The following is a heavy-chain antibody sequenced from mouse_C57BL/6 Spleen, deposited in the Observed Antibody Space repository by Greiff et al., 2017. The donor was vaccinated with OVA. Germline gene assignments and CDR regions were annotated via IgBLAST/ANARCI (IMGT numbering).Heavy chain of an antibody. Sequence: QVQLQQPGAELVKPGASVKLSCKASGYTFTSYWMHWVKQRPGQGLEWIGMIHPNSGSTNYNEKFKSKATLTVDKSSSTAYMQLSSLTSEDSAVYYCARWGGSSYGDYWGQGTTLTVSS. CDR2: IHPNSGST. D-gene: IGHD1-1*01. V-gene: IGHV1-64*01. J-gene: IGHJ2*01. CDR3: ARWGGSSYGDY. CDR1: GYTFTSYW.